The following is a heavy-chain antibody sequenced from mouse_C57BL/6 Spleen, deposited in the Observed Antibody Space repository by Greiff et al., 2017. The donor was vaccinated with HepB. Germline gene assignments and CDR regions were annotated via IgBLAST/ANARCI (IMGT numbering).Heavy chain of an antibody. CDR2: INPGSGGT. CDR1: GYAFTNYL. D-gene: IGHD1-1*01. V-gene: IGHV1-54*01. Sequence: VQGVESGAELVRPGTSVKVSCKASGYAFTNYLIEWVKQRPGQGLEWIGVINPGSGGTNYNEKFKGKATLTADKSSSTAYMQLSSLTSEDSAVYFCASTVVDWYFDVWGTGTTVTVSS. J-gene: IGHJ1*03. CDR3: ASTVVDWYFDV.